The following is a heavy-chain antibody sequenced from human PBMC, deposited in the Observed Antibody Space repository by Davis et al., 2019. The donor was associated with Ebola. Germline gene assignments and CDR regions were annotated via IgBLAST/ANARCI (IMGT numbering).Heavy chain of an antibody. CDR3: AKVVQGI. V-gene: IGHV3-53*04. CDR2: IYSGGST. D-gene: IGHD1-1*01. Sequence: GESLKISCAASGFTVSSNYMSWVRQAPGKGLEWVSVIYSGGSTYYEDSVKGRFTISRHNSKNTLYLQMNSLRAEDTAVYYCAKVVQGIWGQGTLVTVSS. CDR1: GFTVSSNY. J-gene: IGHJ4*02.